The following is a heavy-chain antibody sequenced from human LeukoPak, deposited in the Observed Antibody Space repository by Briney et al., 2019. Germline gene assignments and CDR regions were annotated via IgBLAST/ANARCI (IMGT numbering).Heavy chain of an antibody. D-gene: IGHD3-16*02. CDR1: GGTFSSYA. V-gene: IGHV1-69*13. Sequence: SVKVSCKAPGGTFSSYAISWVRQAPGQGLEWMGGIIPIFGTANYAQKFQGRVTITADESTSTAYMELSSLRSEDTAVYYCARRGGSEYDYVWGSYRYFGYWGQGTLVTVSS. CDR3: ARRGGSEYDYVWGSYRYFGY. CDR2: IIPIFGTA. J-gene: IGHJ4*02.